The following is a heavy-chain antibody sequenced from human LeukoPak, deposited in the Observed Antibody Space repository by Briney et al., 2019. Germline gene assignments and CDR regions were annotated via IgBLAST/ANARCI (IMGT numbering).Heavy chain of an antibody. V-gene: IGHV3-30-3*01. Sequence: GGSLRLSCAASGFTFSSYAMHWVRQAPGKGLEWVAVISYDGSNKYYADSVKGRFTISRDNSKNTLYLQMNSLRAEDTAVYYCARDRTAMVSYADYWGQGTLVTVSS. J-gene: IGHJ4*02. D-gene: IGHD5-18*01. CDR2: ISYDGSNK. CDR1: GFTFSSYA. CDR3: ARDRTAMVSYADY.